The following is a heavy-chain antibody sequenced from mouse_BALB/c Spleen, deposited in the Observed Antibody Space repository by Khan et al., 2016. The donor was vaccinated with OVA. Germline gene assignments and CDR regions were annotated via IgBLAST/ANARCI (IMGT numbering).Heavy chain of an antibody. CDR3: ARLEDI. Sequence: VQLQQSGPGLVAPSQSLSITCTVSGFSLTSYGVHWVRQPPGKGLEWLGVIWAGGSTNYNSALMSRLSLSKDNTKSQVFLIMNGLQTNDTARYYCARLEDIWGQGTTLTVSS. CDR2: IWAGGST. V-gene: IGHV2-9*02. D-gene: IGHD1-3*01. J-gene: IGHJ2*01. CDR1: GFSLTSYG.